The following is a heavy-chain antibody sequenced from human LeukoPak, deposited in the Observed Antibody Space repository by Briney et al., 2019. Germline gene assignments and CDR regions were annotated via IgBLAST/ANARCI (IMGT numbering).Heavy chain of an antibody. D-gene: IGHD6-19*01. CDR2: MNPNSGNT. CDR3: ARRVGSGWPVQH. Sequence: ASVKVSCKASGYTFSSYDINWVREATGQGLEWMGWMNPNSGNTGYAQKFQGRLNMTRNTSIDAAYMELSSVRSDDTAVYYCARRVGSGWPVQHWGQGTLVTVSS. CDR1: GYTFSSYD. V-gene: IGHV1-8*01. J-gene: IGHJ1*01.